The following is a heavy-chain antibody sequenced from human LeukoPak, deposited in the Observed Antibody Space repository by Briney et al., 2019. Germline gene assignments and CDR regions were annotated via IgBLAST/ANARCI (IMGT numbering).Heavy chain of an antibody. CDR3: AREDQVGAPDY. CDR2: IWYDGSNK. J-gene: IGHJ4*02. D-gene: IGHD1-26*01. Sequence: GGSLRLSCAASGFTFSSYGMHWVRQAPGKGLEWVAVIWYDGSNKYYADSVKGRFTISRDNSKNTLYLRMNSLRAEDTAVYYCAREDQVGAPDYWGQGTLVTVSS. CDR1: GFTFSSYG. V-gene: IGHV3-33*01.